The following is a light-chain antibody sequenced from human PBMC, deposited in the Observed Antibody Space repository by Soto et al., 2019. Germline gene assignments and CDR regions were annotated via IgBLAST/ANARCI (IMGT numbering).Light chain of an antibody. V-gene: IGKV3-20*01. CDR3: QQYGSSPPWT. CDR1: QTVRSRY. Sequence: EIVLTQSPGTLSLSPGERATLSCRASQTVRSRYLVWYQQKPGQAPRLLIYGASTRASGVPARFSGSGSETEFTLTISGLEPEDFAVYFCQQYGSSPPWTFGQGTRVEIK. J-gene: IGKJ1*01. CDR2: GAS.